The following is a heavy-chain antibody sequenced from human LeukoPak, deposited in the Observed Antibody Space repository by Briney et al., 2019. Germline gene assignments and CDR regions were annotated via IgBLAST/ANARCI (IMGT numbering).Heavy chain of an antibody. D-gene: IGHD3-22*01. J-gene: IGHJ4*02. CDR2: INPNSGGT. Sequence: ASVKVSCKTSGYTFTGYYMHWVRQAPGQGLEWMGWINPNSGGTNYAQKFQGRVTMTRDTSISTAYMELSRLRSDDTAVYYCARAKHYYDSSGYYHFGYWGQGTLVTVSS. CDR3: ARAKHYYDSSGYYHFGY. V-gene: IGHV1-2*02. CDR1: GYTFTGYY.